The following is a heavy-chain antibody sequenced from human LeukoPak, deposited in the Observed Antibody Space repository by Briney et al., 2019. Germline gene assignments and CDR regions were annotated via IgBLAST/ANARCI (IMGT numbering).Heavy chain of an antibody. CDR1: GYTFIGYY. V-gene: IGHV1-2*06. D-gene: IGHD3-10*01. CDR3: ARDGANKVRGVHYYYMDV. J-gene: IGHJ6*03. CDR2: INPNSGGT. Sequence: ASVKVSCKASGYTFIGYYMHWVRQAPGQGVEWMGRINPNSGGTNYAQKFQGRVTITRDTSIGTAYMELSSLTSDDTAVYYCARDGANKVRGVHYYYMDVWGKGTTVTVSS.